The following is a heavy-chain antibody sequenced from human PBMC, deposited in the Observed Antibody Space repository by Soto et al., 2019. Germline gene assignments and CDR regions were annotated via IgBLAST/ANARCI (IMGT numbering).Heavy chain of an antibody. CDR3: ATNTVTKVDDY. J-gene: IGHJ4*02. Sequence: EVQLVESGGGFVQPGGSLRLSCTASGFTFSNFWMNWVRQAPGRGLEWVANIKQDGSEAYKVDSVKGPFEISRANAKNALSLQMNSLTAEDTAVYYCATNTVTKVDDYWGQGTLFTVSS. V-gene: IGHV3-7*03. CDR2: IKQDGSEA. CDR1: GFTFSNFW. D-gene: IGHD4-17*01.